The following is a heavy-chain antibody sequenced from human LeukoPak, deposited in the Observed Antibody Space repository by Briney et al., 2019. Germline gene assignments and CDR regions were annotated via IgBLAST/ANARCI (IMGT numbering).Heavy chain of an antibody. J-gene: IGHJ4*02. Sequence: GGSLRLSCAASGFTVSTNYMSWVRQAPGKGLEWVSVIFRDDTTYYADSVKGRFTISRDNSKNTLFLQMSSLRAEDTAVYYCAKGQYFDWLLLDYWGQGTLVTVSS. D-gene: IGHD3-9*01. CDR1: GFTVSTNY. CDR2: IFRDDTT. CDR3: AKGQYFDWLLLDY. V-gene: IGHV3-53*01.